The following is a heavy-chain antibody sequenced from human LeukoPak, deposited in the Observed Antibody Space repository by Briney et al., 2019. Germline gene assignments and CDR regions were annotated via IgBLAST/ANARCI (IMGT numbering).Heavy chain of an antibody. Sequence: ASVKVSCKASGYTFTYCSLHWLQQAPGQGLERMRWITLYNGNTNYAKKFQGRVTITADKSTSTAYMELSSLRSEDTAVYYCAREPTQRTGSWYGSLYYYYGMDVWGQGTTVTVSS. CDR1: GYTFTYCS. CDR2: ITLYNGNT. V-gene: IGHV1-68*01. CDR3: AREPTQRTGSWYGSLYYYYGMDV. J-gene: IGHJ6*02. D-gene: IGHD6-13*01.